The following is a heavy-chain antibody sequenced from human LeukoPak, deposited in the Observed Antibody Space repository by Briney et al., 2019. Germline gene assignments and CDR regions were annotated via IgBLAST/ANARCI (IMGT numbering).Heavy chain of an antibody. V-gene: IGHV3-30-3*01. D-gene: IGHD6-13*01. CDR2: ISYDGSNK. CDR1: GFTFSSYA. CDR3: ARDHPSSSRYSGYFDY. Sequence: PGRSLRLSCAASGFTFSSYAMHWVRQAPGKGLEWVAVISYDGSNKYYADSVKGRFTISRDNSKNTLYLQMNSLRAEDTAVYYCARDHPSSSRYSGYFDYWGQGTLVTVSS. J-gene: IGHJ4*02.